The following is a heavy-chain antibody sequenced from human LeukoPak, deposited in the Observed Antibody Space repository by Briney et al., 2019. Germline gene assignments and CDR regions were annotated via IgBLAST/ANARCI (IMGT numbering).Heavy chain of an antibody. J-gene: IGHJ6*03. D-gene: IGHD2-2*01. CDR1: GLMFSRYG. Sequence: GGSLRLSCAASGLMFSRYGMHWVRQAPGKGLEWVASITRSSRYIYYADSVNGRFTISRDNAMNSLYLQMNSLRSEDTAVYYCARGPAEIVVVPAATGSEYYYYYMDVWGKGTTVTVSS. CDR3: ARGPAEIVVVPAATGSEYYYYYMDV. CDR2: ITRSSRYI. V-gene: IGHV3-21*04.